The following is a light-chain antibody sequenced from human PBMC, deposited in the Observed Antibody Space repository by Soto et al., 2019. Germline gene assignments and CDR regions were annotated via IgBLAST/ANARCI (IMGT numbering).Light chain of an antibody. CDR1: QSISSW. CDR2: KAS. CDR3: QQYNSYEYT. V-gene: IGKV1-5*03. Sequence: DIQMTQSPSTLSESVGDRVTITCRASQSISSWLAWYQQKPGKAPKLLIYKASSLESGVPSRFSGSGSGTEITLTISSLQPDDFAPYYCQQYNSYEYTFGQGTKLEIK. J-gene: IGKJ2*01.